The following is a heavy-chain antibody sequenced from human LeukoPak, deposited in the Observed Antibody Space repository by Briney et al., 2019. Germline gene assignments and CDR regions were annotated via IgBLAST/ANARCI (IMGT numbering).Heavy chain of an antibody. V-gene: IGHV3-21*01. Sequence: PGGSLRLSCAASGFTFSSYSMNWVRQAPGKGLEWVSSISSSSSYIYYADSVKGRFTISRDNAKNSLYLQMNSLRAEDTPVYYCARDGKMDAFDIWGQGTMVTVSS. CDR1: GFTFSSYS. J-gene: IGHJ3*02. CDR3: ARDGKMDAFDI. CDR2: ISSSSSYI. D-gene: IGHD1-26*01.